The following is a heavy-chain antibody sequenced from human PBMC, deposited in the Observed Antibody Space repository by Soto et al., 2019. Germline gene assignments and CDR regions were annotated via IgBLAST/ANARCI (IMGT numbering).Heavy chain of an antibody. CDR3: ASADSGYAHGYYYYGMDV. V-gene: IGHV3-48*01. J-gene: IGHJ6*02. D-gene: IGHD5-12*01. Sequence: EVQLVESGGGLVQPGGSLRLSCAASGFTFSSYSMNWVRQAPGKGLEWVSYISSSSSTIYYADSVKGRFTISGDNAKNSRYPQMNSLRAEDTAVYYCASADSGYAHGYYYYGMDVWGQGTTVTVSS. CDR2: ISSSSSTI. CDR1: GFTFSSYS.